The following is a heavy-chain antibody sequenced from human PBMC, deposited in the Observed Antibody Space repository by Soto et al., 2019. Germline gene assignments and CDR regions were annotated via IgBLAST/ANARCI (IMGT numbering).Heavy chain of an antibody. Sequence: SETLSLTCTVSGASISSYYWSWIRQPPGKGLEWIGYIYYSGSTNYNPSLKSRVTISVDTSKNQFSLKLSSVTAADTAVYYCAGGGARQPGLFDYWGGGNLVTVSS. CDR3: AGGGARQPGLFDY. CDR1: GASISSYY. V-gene: IGHV4-59*01. J-gene: IGHJ4*02. CDR2: IYYSGST. D-gene: IGHD3-10*01.